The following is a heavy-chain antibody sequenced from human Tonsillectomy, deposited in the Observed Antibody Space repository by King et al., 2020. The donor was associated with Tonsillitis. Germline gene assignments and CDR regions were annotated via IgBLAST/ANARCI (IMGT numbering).Heavy chain of an antibody. CDR1: GFTFDDYA. CDR2: ISWNSGNI. CDR3: AKGDSRCWSRLYYYYGMDV. J-gene: IGHJ6*02. D-gene: IGHD6-13*01. V-gene: IGHV3-9*01. Sequence: VQLVESGGGLVQPGRSLRLSCAASGFTFDDYAMHWVRQAPGKGLEWVSGISWNSGNIGYADSVKGRFTISRDNAKNSLYLQMNRLRGEDTALYYCAKGDSRCWSRLYYYYGMDVWGQGTTVTVSS.